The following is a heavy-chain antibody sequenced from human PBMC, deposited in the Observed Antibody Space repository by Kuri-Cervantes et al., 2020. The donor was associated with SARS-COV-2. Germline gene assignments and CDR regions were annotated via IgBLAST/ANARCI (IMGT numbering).Heavy chain of an antibody. Sequence: SETLSLTCAVYGGSFSGYYWSWIRQPPGKGLEWIGEINHSGSTNYNPSLKSRVTISVDTSKNQFSLKLSSVTAADTAVYYCARKSAVVVKGWFDPWGQGTLVTVSS. CDR2: INHSGST. V-gene: IGHV4-34*01. CDR1: GGSFSGYY. D-gene: IGHD3-22*01. J-gene: IGHJ5*02. CDR3: ARKSAVVVKGWFDP.